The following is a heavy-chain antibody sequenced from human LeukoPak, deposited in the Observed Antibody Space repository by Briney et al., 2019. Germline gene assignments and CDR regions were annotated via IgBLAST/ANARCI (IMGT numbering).Heavy chain of an antibody. J-gene: IGHJ3*02. CDR1: GGSISSGGYY. CDR3: ARVGSSSSGGDAFDI. D-gene: IGHD6-6*01. V-gene: IGHV4-30-2*01. CDR2: IYHSGST. Sequence: SETLSLTCTVSGGSISSGGYYWSWIRQPPGKGLEWIGYIYHSGSTYYNPSLKSRVTISVDRSKNQFSLKLSSVTAADTAVYYCARVGSSSSGGDAFDIWGQGTMVTVSS.